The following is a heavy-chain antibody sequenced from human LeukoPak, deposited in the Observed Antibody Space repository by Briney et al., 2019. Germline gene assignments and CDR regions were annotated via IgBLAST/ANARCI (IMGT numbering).Heavy chain of an antibody. CDR2: VTSSGGHM. CDR1: GFTFSSYW. D-gene: IGHD1-1*01. CDR3: ARGGSGNWNAPFDY. Sequence: GGSLRLSCAASGFTFSSYWMSWVRQAPGKGLEWVSYVTSSGGHMYYADSVKGRFTISRDNAKNSLYLQLNSLRAEDTAVYYCARGGSGNWNAPFDYWGQGILVTVSS. J-gene: IGHJ4*02. V-gene: IGHV3-21*05.